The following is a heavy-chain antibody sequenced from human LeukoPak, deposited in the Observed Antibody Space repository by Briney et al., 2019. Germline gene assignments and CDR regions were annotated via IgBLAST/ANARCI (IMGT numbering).Heavy chain of an antibody. CDR2: IIPIFGTA. V-gene: IGHV1-69*01. CDR3: ARARGLLKAHFDY. Sequence: SVKVSCKASGGTFSSYAISWVRQAPGQGLEWMGGIIPIFGTANYAQKFQGRVTITADEATSTAYMELSSLRSEDTAVYYCARARGLLKAHFDYWGQGTLVTVSS. CDR1: GGTFSSYA. D-gene: IGHD2-21*01. J-gene: IGHJ4*02.